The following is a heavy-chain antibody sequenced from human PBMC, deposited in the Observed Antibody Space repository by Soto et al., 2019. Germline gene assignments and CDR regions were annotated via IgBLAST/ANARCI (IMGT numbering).Heavy chain of an antibody. J-gene: IGHJ4*02. V-gene: IGHV3-23*01. CDR3: AKNGLDNSPSAIDS. CDR2: ITGSGRDT. D-gene: IGHD2-8*01. Sequence: PGGSLRLSCAASGFTFRNNVLSWVRQAPGKGLDWVSGITGSGRDTYYADSVKSRFTISRDNSKNMVFLHMNSLRAEDTALYYCAKNGLDNSPSAIDSWGPGTLVTVSS. CDR1: GFTFRNNV.